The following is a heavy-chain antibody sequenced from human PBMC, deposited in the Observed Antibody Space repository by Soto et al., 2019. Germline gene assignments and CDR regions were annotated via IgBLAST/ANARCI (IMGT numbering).Heavy chain of an antibody. J-gene: IGHJ4*02. D-gene: IGHD3-10*01. CDR3: ARASITMVRGVILPPDY. Sequence: SETLSLTCTVSGGSISSSSYYWGWIRQPPGKGLEWIGSIYYSGSTCYNPSLKSRVTISVDTSKNQFSLKLSSVTAADTAVYYCARASITMVRGVILPPDYWGQGTLVTVSS. CDR1: GGSISSSSYY. CDR2: IYYSGST. V-gene: IGHV4-39*01.